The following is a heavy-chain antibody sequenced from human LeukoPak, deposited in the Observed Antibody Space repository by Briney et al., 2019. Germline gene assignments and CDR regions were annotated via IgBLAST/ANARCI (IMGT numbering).Heavy chain of an antibody. CDR1: GGSISSGSYY. D-gene: IGHD6-13*01. CDR2: INHSGST. V-gene: IGHV4-39*07. J-gene: IGHJ5*02. Sequence: PSQTLSLTCTVSGGSISSGSYYWSWIRQPPGKGLEWIGEINHSGSTNYNPSLKSRVTISVDTSKNQFSLKLSSVTAADTAVYYCARGKYSSSYNGGWFDPWGQGTLVTVSS. CDR3: ARGKYSSSYNGGWFDP.